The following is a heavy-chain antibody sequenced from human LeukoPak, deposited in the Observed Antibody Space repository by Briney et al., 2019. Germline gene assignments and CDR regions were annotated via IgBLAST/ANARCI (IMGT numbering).Heavy chain of an antibody. CDR2: IYYSGST. D-gene: IGHD3-10*01. V-gene: IGHV4-59*08. CDR1: GGSISSYY. CDR3: ARWYYYGSGSYYLDY. Sequence: SETLSLTCTVSGGSISSYYWSWIRQPPGKGLEWIGYIYYSGSTNYNPSLKSRVTISVDTSKNQFSLKLSSVTAADTAVYYCARWYYYGSGSYYLDYWGQGTLVTVSS. J-gene: IGHJ4*02.